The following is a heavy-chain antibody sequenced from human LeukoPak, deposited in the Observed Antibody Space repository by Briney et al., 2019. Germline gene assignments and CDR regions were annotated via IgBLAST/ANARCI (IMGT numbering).Heavy chain of an antibody. V-gene: IGHV3-21*01. CDR3: ARGFSGSYIFAWDY. D-gene: IGHD3-10*01. CDR1: GFTFSSYS. CDR2: ISSSSSYI. Sequence: GVSLRLSCAASGFTFSSYSMNWVRQAPGKGLEWVSSISSSSSYIYYADSVKGRFTISRDNAKNSLYLQMNSLRAEDTAVYYCARGFSGSYIFAWDYWGQGTLVTVSS. J-gene: IGHJ4*02.